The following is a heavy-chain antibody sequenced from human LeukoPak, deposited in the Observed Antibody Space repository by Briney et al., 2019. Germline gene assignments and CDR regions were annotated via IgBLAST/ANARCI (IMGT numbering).Heavy chain of an antibody. J-gene: IGHJ5*02. CDR1: GFTFSIYA. D-gene: IGHD3-22*01. CDR3: AKDRPNYYDSSGHYYRRNGDH. Sequence: GGSLRLSCAASGFTFSIYAMSWVRQAPGKGLEWVSSITSSGTGTFYADSVKGRFTISRDNSENTLYLQMNSLRAEDMAVYYCAKDRPNYYDSSGHYYRRNGDHWGQGTLVTVSS. CDR2: ITSSGTGT. V-gene: IGHV3-23*01.